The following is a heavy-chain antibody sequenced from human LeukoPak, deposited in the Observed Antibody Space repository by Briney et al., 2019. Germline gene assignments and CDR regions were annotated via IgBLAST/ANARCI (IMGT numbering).Heavy chain of an antibody. Sequence: SETLSLTCAVYGGSFSGYYWSWIRQPPGKGLEWIGEINHPGSTNYSPSLKSRVTISVDTSKNQFSLKLSSVTAADTAVYYCVRVPPYSKVRHYWAQGPLVPVPS. CDR1: GGSFSGYY. D-gene: IGHD4-11*01. CDR3: VRVPPYSKVRHY. CDR2: INHPGST. J-gene: IGHJ4*02. V-gene: IGHV4-34*01.